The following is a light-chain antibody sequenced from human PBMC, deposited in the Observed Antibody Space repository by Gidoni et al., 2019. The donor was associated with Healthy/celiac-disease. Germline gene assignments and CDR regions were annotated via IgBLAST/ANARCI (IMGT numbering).Light chain of an antibody. V-gene: IGKV3-11*01. CDR3: QQRSNWPLT. J-gene: IGKJ4*01. CDR1: QGGSSY. CDR2: DAS. Sequence: ELVLSQSPATLSLSPGQRAPLSCRSSQGGSSYLAWYQQRPGQAPRLLIDDASNRATGIPARFSGRGAGKDFTLTISSLEPEDFAVYYWQQRSNWPLTFGGGTKVDIK.